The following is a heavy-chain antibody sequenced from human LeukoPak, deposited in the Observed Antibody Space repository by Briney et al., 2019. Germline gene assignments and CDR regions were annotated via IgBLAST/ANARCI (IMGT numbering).Heavy chain of an antibody. CDR2: IIPIFGTA. CDR1: GGTFSSYA. CDR3: ARAGGRTPYSSAPLYYFDY. D-gene: IGHD6-25*01. V-gene: IGHV1-69*05. Sequence: SVKVSCKASGGTFSSYAITWVRQAPGQGLEWMGGIIPIFGTANYAQKFQGRVTITTDESTSTAYMELSSLRSEDTAVYYCARAGGRTPYSSAPLYYFDYWGQGTLVTVSS. J-gene: IGHJ4*02.